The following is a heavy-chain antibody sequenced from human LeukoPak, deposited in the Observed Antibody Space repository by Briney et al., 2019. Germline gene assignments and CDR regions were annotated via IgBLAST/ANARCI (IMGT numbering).Heavy chain of an antibody. CDR1: GSRFTSYW. D-gene: IGHD2-2*01. J-gene: IGHJ4*02. Sequence: GASLQISCKGSGSRFTSYWIGWVRQMPGKGLEWMGIIYPGDSDTRYSPSFQGQVTISADKSISTAYLQWSSLKASDTAMYYCARRGCSSTSCHYYFDYWGQGTLVTVSS. CDR2: IYPGDSDT. CDR3: ARRGCSSTSCHYYFDY. V-gene: IGHV5-51*01.